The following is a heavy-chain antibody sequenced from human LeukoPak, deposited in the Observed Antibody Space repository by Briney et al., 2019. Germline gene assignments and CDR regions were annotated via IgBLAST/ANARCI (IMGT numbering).Heavy chain of an antibody. CDR1: GGTFSGYY. V-gene: IGHV4-34*01. CDR3: ARPFLRFSSGWHFDY. CDR2: INHSGNT. D-gene: IGHD6-19*01. J-gene: IGHJ4*02. Sequence: PSETLSLTCAVYGGTFSGYYWSWIRQPPGKGLEWIVEINHSGNTNYNPSLKSRVTISIDTSKNQFSLKLSSVTAADTAIYYCARPFLRFSSGWHFDYWGQGILVTVSS.